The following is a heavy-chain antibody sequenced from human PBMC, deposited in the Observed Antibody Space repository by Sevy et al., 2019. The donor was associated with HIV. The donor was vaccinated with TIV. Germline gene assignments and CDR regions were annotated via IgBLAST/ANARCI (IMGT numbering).Heavy chain of an antibody. Sequence: GGSLRLSCAASGFIFSSYEMSWVRQAPGKGLEWISYIGSGGSNVYHADSVKGRFTISRDNAKNSLYLQMNSLRVEDTAVYYCNRITLQGEDAFDLWGQGTMVTVSS. D-gene: IGHD3-10*01. J-gene: IGHJ3*01. CDR2: IGSGGSNV. CDR1: GFIFSSYE. V-gene: IGHV3-48*03. CDR3: NRITLQGEDAFDL.